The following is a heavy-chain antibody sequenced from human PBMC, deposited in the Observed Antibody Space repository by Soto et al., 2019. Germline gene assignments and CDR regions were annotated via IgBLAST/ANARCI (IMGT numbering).Heavy chain of an antibody. CDR2: IYPGDSDT. Sequence: PGGALKISRKGSVYSFSCCWGGRVRPKPGKGLEWMGIIYPGDSDTRYSPSFQGQVTISADKSISTAYLQWSSLKASDTAMYYCARGPAAMGGWFDPWSQGTLVTVSS. D-gene: IGHD2-2*01. J-gene: IGHJ5*02. CDR3: ARGPAAMGGWFDP. V-gene: IGHV5-51*01. CDR1: VYSFSCCW.